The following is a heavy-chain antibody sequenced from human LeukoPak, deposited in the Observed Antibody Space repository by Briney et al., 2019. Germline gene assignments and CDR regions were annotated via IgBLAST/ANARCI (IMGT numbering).Heavy chain of an antibody. V-gene: IGHV1-46*01. Sequence: ASVTVSCTASGYTFTNFYMHWVRQAPGQGLEWMGIINPSGGTTTYAQKFQGRVTMTSDTSTNTVYMDLSSLRSEDTAVYYCARDVSAGSQFFDYWGQGTLVTVSS. J-gene: IGHJ4*02. CDR1: GYTFTNFY. CDR2: INPSGGTT. D-gene: IGHD6-19*01. CDR3: ARDVSAGSQFFDY.